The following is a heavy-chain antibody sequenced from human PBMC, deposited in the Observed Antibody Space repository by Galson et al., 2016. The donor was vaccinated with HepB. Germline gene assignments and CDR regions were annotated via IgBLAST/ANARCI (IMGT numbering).Heavy chain of an antibody. Sequence: SETLSLTCTVSGDSISGDSISKNYWWSWVRQSPGQGLEWIGEIFQTGTSNNNPSLLSRFTMSIDNSRNHFSLNLKEVTAADTAVYYCARASIFPGARMIFDSWGQGILVTVSS. D-gene: IGHD2-21*01. CDR2: IFQTGTS. J-gene: IGHJ5*01. CDR3: ARASIFPGARMIFDS. CDR1: GDSISGDSISKNYW. V-gene: IGHV4-4*02.